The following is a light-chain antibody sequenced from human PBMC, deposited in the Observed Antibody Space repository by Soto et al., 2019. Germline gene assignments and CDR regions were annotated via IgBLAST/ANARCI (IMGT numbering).Light chain of an antibody. CDR2: DVS. Sequence: QSALTQPRSVSGPPGQSVSISCSGTSSDVGTYNYVSWYQQHPGKAPKLMIYDVSKRPSGVPDRFSGSKSGNTASLTISGLQAEDEADYYCSSYASSSTLEIFGTGTKVTVL. CDR1: SSDVGTYNY. J-gene: IGLJ1*01. CDR3: SSYASSSTLEI. V-gene: IGLV2-11*01.